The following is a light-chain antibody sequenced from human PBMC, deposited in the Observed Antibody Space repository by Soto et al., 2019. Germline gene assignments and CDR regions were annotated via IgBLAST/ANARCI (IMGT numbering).Light chain of an antibody. CDR2: DVS. V-gene: IGLV2-14*01. J-gene: IGLJ2*01. CDR1: SSDVGGYNY. Sequence: QSALTQPASVSGSPGQSITISCTGTSSDVGGYNYVSWYQQHPGKAPKLMIYDVSNRPLGFSNRCSGSKSGNTASRTISGLQAEDEADYYCSSYTSRSTLVFGGGTKLTVL. CDR3: SSYTSRSTLV.